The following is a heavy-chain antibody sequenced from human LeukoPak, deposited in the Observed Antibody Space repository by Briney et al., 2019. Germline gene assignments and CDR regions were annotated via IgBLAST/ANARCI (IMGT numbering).Heavy chain of an antibody. CDR3: ARKEGGQLVNTRRWFDP. J-gene: IGHJ5*02. CDR2: IYYSGST. Sequence: SETLSLTCTVSGDSISSSSSYWGWIRQPPGKGLEWIGSIYYSGSTYYNTSLKSRVTISVDTSKNQFSLKLRSVTAADTAVYYCARKEGGQLVNTRRWFDPWGQGTLVTVSS. V-gene: IGHV4-39*01. CDR1: GDSISSSSSY. D-gene: IGHD6-13*01.